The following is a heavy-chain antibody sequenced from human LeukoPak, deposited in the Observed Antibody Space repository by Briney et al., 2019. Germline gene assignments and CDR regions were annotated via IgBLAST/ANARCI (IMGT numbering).Heavy chain of an antibody. V-gene: IGHV3-30*04. Sequence: GGSLRLSCAASGFTFSNYAMHWVRQAPGKGLEWVTVISYDGSNKYYADSVKGRFTISRDTSRNTLYLQMNSLRAEDTAVYYCARDTAYEVVREVINGYFQHWGQGTLVTVSS. CDR1: GFTFSNYA. CDR3: ARDTAYEVVREVINGYFQH. CDR2: ISYDGSNK. D-gene: IGHD3-10*01. J-gene: IGHJ1*01.